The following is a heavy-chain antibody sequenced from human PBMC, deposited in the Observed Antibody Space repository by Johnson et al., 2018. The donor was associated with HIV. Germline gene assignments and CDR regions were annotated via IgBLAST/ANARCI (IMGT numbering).Heavy chain of an antibody. D-gene: IGHD3-16*02. CDR1: GFTFSSYA. V-gene: IGHV3-23*03. Sequence: VQLVESGGGLVQPGGSLRLSCAASGFTFSSYAMSWVRQAPGKGLEWVSVIYSGGSTYYADSVKGRFTISRDNSKNTLYLQMNSLKAEDTAVYYCTTDQAGDYVWGSYRYAFDMWGQGTMVTVSS. CDR3: TTDQAGDYVWGSYRYAFDM. CDR2: IYSGGST. J-gene: IGHJ3*02.